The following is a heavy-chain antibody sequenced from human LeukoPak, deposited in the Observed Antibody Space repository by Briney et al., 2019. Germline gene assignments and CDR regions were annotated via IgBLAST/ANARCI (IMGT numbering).Heavy chain of an antibody. Sequence: PLETLSLTFAVSGGSISTYYWSWIRQPPGKGLEWIGYIHYSGSSNYNPSLKSRVTISLDTSKNQFSLKLSSVTAADTAVYYCARGAAATYWGQGTLVTVSS. CDR2: IHYSGSS. CDR3: ARGAAATY. J-gene: IGHJ4*02. CDR1: GGSISTYY. V-gene: IGHV4-59*01. D-gene: IGHD6-13*01.